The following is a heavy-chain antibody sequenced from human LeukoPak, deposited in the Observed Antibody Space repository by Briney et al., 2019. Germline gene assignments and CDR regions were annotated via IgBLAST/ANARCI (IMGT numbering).Heavy chain of an antibody. J-gene: IGHJ4*02. CDR3: ARVDSSSWSHFDY. V-gene: IGHV5-51*01. CDR2: IYPGDSDT. D-gene: IGHD6-13*01. Sequence: GESLKISCKGSGYSFTSYWIGWVRQMPGKGLEWMGIIYPGDSDTRYSPSSQGQVTISADKSISTAFMQRSSLKASDAAMYYCARVDSSSWSHFDYWGQGTLVTVSS. CDR1: GYSFTSYW.